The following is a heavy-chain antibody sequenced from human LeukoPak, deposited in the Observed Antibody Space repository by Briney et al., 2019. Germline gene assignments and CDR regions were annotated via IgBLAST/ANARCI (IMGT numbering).Heavy chain of an antibody. J-gene: IGHJ6*02. Sequence: ASVKVSCKASGYTFTSYGISWVRQAPGQGLEWMGWISAYNGNTNYAQKLQGRVTMTTDTSTSTAYMELRSLRSDDTAVYYCARGFFGYSYTYYYYYGMDVWGQGTTVTVSS. CDR3: ARGFFGYSYTYYYYYGMDV. V-gene: IGHV1-18*01. D-gene: IGHD5-18*01. CDR2: ISAYNGNT. CDR1: GYTFTSYG.